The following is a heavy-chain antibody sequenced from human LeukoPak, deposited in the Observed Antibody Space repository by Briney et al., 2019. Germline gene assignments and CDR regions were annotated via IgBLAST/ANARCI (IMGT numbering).Heavy chain of an antibody. CDR1: GFTFSSYD. J-gene: IGHJ6*02. V-gene: IGHV3-30*18. Sequence: GGSLTLSCAASGFTFSSYDMHWVRHAPGKGLEWVAVISYDGSNKYYADSVKGRFTISRDNSKNTLYLQMNSLRAEDTAVYYCAKDDGRTIINYIGMDVWGQGTTVTVSS. CDR2: ISYDGSNK. D-gene: IGHD5-24*01. CDR3: AKDDGRTIINYIGMDV.